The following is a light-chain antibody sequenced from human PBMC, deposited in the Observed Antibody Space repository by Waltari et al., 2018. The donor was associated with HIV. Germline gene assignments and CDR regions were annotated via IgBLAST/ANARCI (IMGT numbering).Light chain of an antibody. V-gene: IGKV3-15*01. CDR1: QSVSRN. J-gene: IGKJ1*01. Sequence: DIVMTQSPATLSVSPGEKAAPSCSASQSVSRNLAWYQQKPGQAPRLLIYGASTRATGIPARFSGSGSGTEFTLTISSLQSEDFAVYCCQHYNTWTFGQGTKVEIE. CDR3: QHYNTWT. CDR2: GAS.